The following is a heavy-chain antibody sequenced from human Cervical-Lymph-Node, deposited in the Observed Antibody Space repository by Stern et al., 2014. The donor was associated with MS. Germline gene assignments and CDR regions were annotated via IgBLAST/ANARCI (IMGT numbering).Heavy chain of an antibody. CDR2: IYPGDSDA. D-gene: IGHD4/OR15-4a*01. CDR3: ARGMTMVY. J-gene: IGHJ4*02. Sequence: VQLVQSGAEVKKSGESLQISCKGSGYGFTTNWIAWVRQMPGKGLEWMGSIYPGDSDATNSPSFRGQVPISVDKSSNTAYLHWATLKASDTAIYYCARGMTMVYWGQGTLVAVSS. V-gene: IGHV5-51*01. CDR1: GYGFTTNW.